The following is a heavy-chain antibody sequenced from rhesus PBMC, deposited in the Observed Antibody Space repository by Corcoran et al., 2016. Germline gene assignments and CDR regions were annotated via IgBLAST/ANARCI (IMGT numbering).Heavy chain of an antibody. J-gene: IGHJ4*01. D-gene: IGHD6-25*01. V-gene: IGHV4-169*01. Sequence: QLQLQESGPGLVKPSETLSVTCAVSGGSLSSSYWSWLRQAPGKGLAWIWFIYGSGSSTNYNPSLKRRVTLSVDTSKNQFALKLSSVTAADTAVYYGVRGAANFDYWGQGVLVTVSS. CDR3: VRGAANFDY. CDR1: GGSLSSSY. CDR2: IYGSGSST.